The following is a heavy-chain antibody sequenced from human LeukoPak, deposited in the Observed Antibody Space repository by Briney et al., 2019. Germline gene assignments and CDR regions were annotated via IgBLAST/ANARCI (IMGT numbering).Heavy chain of an antibody. J-gene: IGHJ4*02. Sequence: PGGSLRLSCAASGFNFSSYWMHWVRQAPGKGLVWISRINYDGTTTIYADSVKGRFTISRGNSKNTLYLQMNSLRAEDTAVYYCARARPAGGYEWGQGTLVSVSS. CDR1: GFNFSSYW. V-gene: IGHV3-74*01. CDR3: ARARPAGGYE. CDR2: INYDGTTT. D-gene: IGHD3-22*01.